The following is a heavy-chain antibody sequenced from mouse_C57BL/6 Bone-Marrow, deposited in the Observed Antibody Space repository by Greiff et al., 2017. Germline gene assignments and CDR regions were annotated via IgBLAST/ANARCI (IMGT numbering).Heavy chain of an antibody. Sequence: VQLQQSGAELVRPGTSVKVSCKASGYAFTNYLIEWVKQRPGQGLEWIGVINPGSGGTNYNEKFKGKATLTADKSSSTAYMQLSSLTSEDSAVYFCARKDGTTSMFAYWGQGTLVTVSA. CDR1: GYAFTNYL. J-gene: IGHJ3*01. V-gene: IGHV1-54*01. D-gene: IGHD2-14*01. CDR3: ARKDGTTSMFAY. CDR2: INPGSGGT.